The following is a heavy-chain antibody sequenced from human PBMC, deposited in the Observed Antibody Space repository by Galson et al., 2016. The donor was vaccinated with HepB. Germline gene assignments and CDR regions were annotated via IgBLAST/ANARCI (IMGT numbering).Heavy chain of an antibody. V-gene: IGHV3-30*04. CDR3: ARDRGGTYSNCFDY. Sequence: SLRLSCAASGFSLSNHAMDWVRQAPGKGLEWVAVISYDGSDKYYADSVKGRSTISRDNAKNSLYLQINSLSAEDTAVYYCARDRGGTYSNCFDYWGQGTMVTVSS. D-gene: IGHD1-26*01. CDR1: GFSLSNHA. J-gene: IGHJ4*02. CDR2: ISYDGSDK.